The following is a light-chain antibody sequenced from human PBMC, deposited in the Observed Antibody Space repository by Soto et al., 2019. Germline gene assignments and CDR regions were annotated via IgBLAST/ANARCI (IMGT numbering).Light chain of an antibody. Sequence: IVFSLSPATLSLSKGERATLSCRASQSVKTFLVWYQQKPGQAPRLLIYDASNRATGIPARFSGSGSGTDFTLSISSLDPEDSAVYYCQQRSNWPTFGQGTRLEIK. CDR3: QQRSNWPT. V-gene: IGKV3-11*01. J-gene: IGKJ5*01. CDR1: QSVKTF. CDR2: DAS.